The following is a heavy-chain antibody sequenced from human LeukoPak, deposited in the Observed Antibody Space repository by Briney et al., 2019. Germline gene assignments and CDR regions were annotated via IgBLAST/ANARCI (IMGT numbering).Heavy chain of an antibody. CDR2: IYYSGST. V-gene: IGHV4-31*03. J-gene: IGHJ4*02. D-gene: IGHD3-10*01. CDR3: ARESHGSGSPEIDY. CDR1: GGSISSGGYY. Sequence: SETLSLTCTVSGGSISSGGYYGSWIRQHPGKGLEWIGYIYYSGSTYYNPSLKSRVTISVDTSKNQFSLKLSSVTAADTAVYYCARESHGSGSPEIDYWGQGTLVTVSS.